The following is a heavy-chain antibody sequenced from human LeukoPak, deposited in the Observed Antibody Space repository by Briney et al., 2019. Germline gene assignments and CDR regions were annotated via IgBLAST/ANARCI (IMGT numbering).Heavy chain of an antibody. D-gene: IGHD6-19*01. CDR2: IGTAGDT. CDR3: ARAVAGTDWLDP. V-gene: IGHV3-13*01. Sequence: PGGSLRLSCAASGFTFSSYDIHWVRQATGKGLEWVSAIGTAGDTYYPGSVKGRFTISRENAKNSLYLQMNSLRAGDTAVYYCARAVAGTDWLDPWGQGTLVTVSS. J-gene: IGHJ5*02. CDR1: GFTFSSYD.